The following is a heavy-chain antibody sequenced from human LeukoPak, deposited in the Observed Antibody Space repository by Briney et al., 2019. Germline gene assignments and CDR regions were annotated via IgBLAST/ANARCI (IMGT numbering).Heavy chain of an antibody. CDR2: IIPIFGTA. V-gene: IGHV1-69*06. Sequence: SVKVSCKASGGTFSSYAISWVRQAPGQGLEWMGGIIPIFGTANYAQKFQGRVTITADKSTSTAYMELSSLRSEDTAVYYCASRILTGYYNPNPFDYWGQGTLVTVSS. CDR3: ASRILTGYYNPNPFDY. CDR1: GGTFSSYA. D-gene: IGHD3-9*01. J-gene: IGHJ4*02.